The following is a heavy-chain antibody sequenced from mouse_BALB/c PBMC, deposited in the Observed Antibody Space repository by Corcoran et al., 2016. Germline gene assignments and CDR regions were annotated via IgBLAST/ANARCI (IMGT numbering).Heavy chain of an antibody. V-gene: IGHV1-9*01. D-gene: IGHD1-1*01. CDR2: ILPGSGST. J-gene: IGHJ4*01. Sequence: QVRLQQSGAELMKPGASVKISCKATGYTFSSYWIEWVKQRPGHGLEWIGEILPGSGSTNYNEKFKGKATFTADTSSNTAYMQLSSLTSEDSAVYYCARDTTVVANAMDYWGQGTSVTVSS. CDR1: GYTFSSYW. CDR3: ARDTTVVANAMDY.